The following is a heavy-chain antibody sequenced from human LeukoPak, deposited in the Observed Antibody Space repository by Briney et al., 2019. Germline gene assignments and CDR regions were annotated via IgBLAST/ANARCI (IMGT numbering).Heavy chain of an antibody. V-gene: IGHV3-30*04. CDR1: GFTFSSYA. CDR3: ARALGGSYGAFDI. CDR2: ISYDGSNK. J-gene: IGHJ3*02. D-gene: IGHD1-26*01. Sequence: PGGSLRLSCAASGFTFSSYAMHWVRQAPGKGLEWVAVISYDGSNKYYADSVKGRFTISRDNSKNTLYLQMNSLRAEDTAVYYCARALGGSYGAFDIWGQGTMVTVSS.